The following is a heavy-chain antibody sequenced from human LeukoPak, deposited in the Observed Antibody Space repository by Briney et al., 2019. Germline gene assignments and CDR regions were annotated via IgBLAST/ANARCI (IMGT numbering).Heavy chain of an antibody. V-gene: IGHV3-23*01. CDR2: VGTDSDT. J-gene: IGHJ4*02. CDR1: GFTFRTSA. Sequence: HPGGSLRLSCAASGFTFRTSAFSWVRQSPGRGLEWVSTVGTDSDTYYADSVKGRFTISRDNSKNTAYLQMTGLRADDTAVYYCAKKTPGIHPFDSWGQGTLVTVSP. CDR3: AKKTPGIHPFDS. D-gene: IGHD6-13*01.